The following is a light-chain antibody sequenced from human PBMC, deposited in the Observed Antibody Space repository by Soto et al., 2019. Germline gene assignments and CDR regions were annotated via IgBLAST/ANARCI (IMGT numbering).Light chain of an antibody. Sequence: EIVMTQSPVTLSVSPGERATLSCRASQSVGSNLAWYQQRPGQAPRLLIHDASYRAAGIPARFSGSGFGTDFTLTISSLEPEDAAVYYCQQRSNWPPINFGQGTRLEIK. CDR2: DAS. J-gene: IGKJ5*01. V-gene: IGKV3-11*01. CDR3: QQRSNWPPIN. CDR1: QSVGSN.